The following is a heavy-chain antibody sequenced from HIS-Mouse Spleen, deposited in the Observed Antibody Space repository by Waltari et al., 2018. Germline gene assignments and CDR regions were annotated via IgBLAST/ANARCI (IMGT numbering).Heavy chain of an antibody. J-gene: IGHJ2*01. V-gene: IGHV4-39*07. D-gene: IGHD6-13*01. Sequence: QLQLQESGPGLVKPSETLSLTCTVSGGSISSSSYYWGWIRQPPGKGLEWIGSSYYSGSTYYKPPLRSGVTTSVGTSKNQFSLKLSSVTDADTAVYYCAREIPYSSSWYDWYFDLWGRGTLVTVSS. CDR3: AREIPYSSSWYDWYFDL. CDR2: SYYSGST. CDR1: GGSISSSSYY.